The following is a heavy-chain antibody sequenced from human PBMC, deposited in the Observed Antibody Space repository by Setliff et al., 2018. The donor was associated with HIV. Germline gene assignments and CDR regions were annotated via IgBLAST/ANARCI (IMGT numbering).Heavy chain of an antibody. J-gene: IGHJ6*03. Sequence: SETLSLTCTVSGGSMSTYYWSWIRQPAGKGLEWIGHIYTSGSTNYNPSLKSRVTISVDTSKNQFSLKLSSVTAADTAVYYCARGTAYYNFWSGYSQDYYYYMDVWGKGTTVTVSS. D-gene: IGHD3-3*01. CDR1: GGSMSTYY. V-gene: IGHV4-4*07. CDR3: ARGTAYYNFWSGYSQDYYYYMDV. CDR2: IYTSGST.